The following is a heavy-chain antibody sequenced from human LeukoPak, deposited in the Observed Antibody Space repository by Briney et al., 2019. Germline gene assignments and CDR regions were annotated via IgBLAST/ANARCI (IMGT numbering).Heavy chain of an antibody. CDR1: RGSISSGNYY. CDR3: ARVDGSCSGGSCPSGNWFDP. CDR2: FHTRGST. J-gene: IGHJ5*02. D-gene: IGHD2-15*01. V-gene: IGHV4-61*02. Sequence: SQTLSLTCTVSRGSISSGNYYWSWIRQPAGKGLEWIGRFHTRGSTNYNPSLKSRVIISVDTSKNQFSLKLNSVTAADTAVYYCARVDGSCSGGSCPSGNWFDPWGQGTLVTVSS.